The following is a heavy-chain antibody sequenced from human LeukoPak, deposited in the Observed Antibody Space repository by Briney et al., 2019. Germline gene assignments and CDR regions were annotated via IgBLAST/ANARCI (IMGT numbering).Heavy chain of an antibody. Sequence: GGSLRLSCGASGFAFSRFWMSWVRQAPGKGLEWVANIKEDGSEKYPVDSVKGRFTVTRDNAENTLYLQMHGLRDEDSAVYYCARAPDFGTVDYWGQGTMVTVSP. J-gene: IGHJ4*02. CDR2: IKEDGSEK. V-gene: IGHV3-7*01. CDR1: GFAFSRFW. CDR3: ARAPDFGTVDY. D-gene: IGHD3/OR15-3a*01.